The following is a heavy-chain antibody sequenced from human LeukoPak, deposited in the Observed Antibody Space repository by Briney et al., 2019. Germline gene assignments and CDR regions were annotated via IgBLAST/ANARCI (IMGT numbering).Heavy chain of an antibody. CDR2: INSDSGFT. CDR1: GYTFTGYY. D-gene: IGHD3-9*01. CDR3: ARNFDMKGFDP. Sequence: ASVKVSCKASGYTFTGYYMNWVRQAPGLGLGWMGWINSDSGFTKYAQKFQGRVTMTRDTSITTVYMDLTRLTSDDTAVYYCARNFDMKGFDPWGQGTLVTVSS. V-gene: IGHV1-2*02. J-gene: IGHJ5*02.